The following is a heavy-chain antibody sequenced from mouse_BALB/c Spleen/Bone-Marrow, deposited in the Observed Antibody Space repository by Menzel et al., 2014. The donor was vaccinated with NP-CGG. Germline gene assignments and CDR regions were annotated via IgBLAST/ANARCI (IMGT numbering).Heavy chain of an antibody. CDR3: GRSYYGSSYYFDY. Sequence: EVQLVESGGDLVKPGGSLILSCVASGFTFSSYGMSWVRQTPDKRLEWVATISSGGSYTYYPDSVKGRFTISRDNAKDTLYLQMSSLKSEDTAMYYCGRSYYGSSYYFDYWGQGTTLTVSS. CDR1: GFTFSSYG. D-gene: IGHD1-1*01. J-gene: IGHJ2*01. CDR2: ISSGGSYT. V-gene: IGHV5-6*01.